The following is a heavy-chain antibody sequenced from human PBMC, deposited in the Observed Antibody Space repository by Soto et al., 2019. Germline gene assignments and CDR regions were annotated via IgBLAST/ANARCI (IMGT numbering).Heavy chain of an antibody. CDR1: GGTFSSYA. CDR2: IIPISDTT. J-gene: IGHJ6*02. V-gene: IGHV1-69*01. D-gene: IGHD2-2*01. CDR3: ARSQGSSTSLEIYYYYYYGMDV. Sequence: QVQLVQSGAEVKKPGSSVKVSCKASGGTFSSYAISWVRQAPGQGLEWMGGIIPISDTTNYPQKFQGRVTITADESTSTAYMELSSLRSEDTAVYYCARSQGSSTSLEIYYYYYYGMDVWGQGNTVTVSS.